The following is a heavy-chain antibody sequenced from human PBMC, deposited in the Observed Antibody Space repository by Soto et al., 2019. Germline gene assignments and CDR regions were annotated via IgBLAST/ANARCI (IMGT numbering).Heavy chain of an antibody. V-gene: IGHV5-51*01. CDR2: MYPADSDT. D-gene: IGHD1-26*01. Sequence: EVQLVQSGAEVKKPGESLKISCKGSGYSFTSYWIGWVRQMPGKGLEWMGIMYPADSDTRYSPSFQGQVIISADKSISTAYLQWSSLKASDTAMYFCARHAGSGSRYWYFDLWGRGTLVTVSS. J-gene: IGHJ2*01. CDR1: GYSFTSYW. CDR3: ARHAGSGSRYWYFDL.